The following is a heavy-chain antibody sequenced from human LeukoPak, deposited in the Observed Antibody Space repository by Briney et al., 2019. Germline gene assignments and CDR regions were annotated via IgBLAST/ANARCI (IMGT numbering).Heavy chain of an antibody. CDR3: AYSGTYYNPPFQY. Sequence: GESLKISCKASGYSFIDYWIGWVRQMPGKGLEWMGIVYSADSDTRYSPSFQGQVTISADKSISTAYLQWSSLKASDTAMYYCAYSGTYYNPPFQYWGQGTLVTVSS. D-gene: IGHD3-10*01. J-gene: IGHJ4*02. V-gene: IGHV5-51*01. CDR1: GYSFIDYW. CDR2: VYSADSDT.